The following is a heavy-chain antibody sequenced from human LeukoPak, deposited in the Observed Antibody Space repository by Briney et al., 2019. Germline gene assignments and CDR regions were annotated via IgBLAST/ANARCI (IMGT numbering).Heavy chain of an antibody. CDR2: ISAYNGNT. J-gene: IGHJ4*02. CDR3: ARVGYSLVFDY. CDR1: GGTFSSYA. V-gene: IGHV1-18*01. Sequence: GASVKVSCKASGGTFSSYAISWVRQAPGQGLEWMGWISAYNGNTNYAQKLQGRVTMTTDTSTSTAYMELRSLRSDDTAVYYCARVGYSLVFDYWGQGTLVTVSS. D-gene: IGHD5-18*01.